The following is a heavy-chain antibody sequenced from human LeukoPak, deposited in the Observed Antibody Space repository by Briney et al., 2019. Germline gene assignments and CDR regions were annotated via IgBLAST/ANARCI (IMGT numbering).Heavy chain of an antibody. V-gene: IGHV1-69*13. D-gene: IGHD2-15*01. Sequence: ASVKVSCKASGGTFISYAISWVRQAPGQGLEWMGGIIPIFGTANYAQKFQGRVTITADESTSTAYMELSSLRSEDTAVYYCASGLERYCSGGSCPLSPVGDAFDIWGQGTMVTVSS. CDR2: IIPIFGTA. J-gene: IGHJ3*02. CDR1: GGTFISYA. CDR3: ASGLERYCSGGSCPLSPVGDAFDI.